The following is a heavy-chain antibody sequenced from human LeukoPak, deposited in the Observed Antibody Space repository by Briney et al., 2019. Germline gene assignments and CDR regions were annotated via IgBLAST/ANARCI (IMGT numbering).Heavy chain of an antibody. Sequence: SETLSLTCAVYGGSLSGYYWSWIRQPPGKGLEWIGEINHSGSTNYNPSLKSRVTISVDTSKNQFSLKLSSVTPADTAVYYCDTGHWQWLAVGPFDYWGQGTLVTVSS. CDR3: DTGHWQWLAVGPFDY. V-gene: IGHV4-34*01. J-gene: IGHJ4*02. D-gene: IGHD6-19*01. CDR1: GGSLSGYY. CDR2: INHSGST.